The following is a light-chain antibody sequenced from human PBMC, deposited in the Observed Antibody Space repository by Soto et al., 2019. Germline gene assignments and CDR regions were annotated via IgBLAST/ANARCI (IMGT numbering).Light chain of an antibody. Sequence: IVMTQSPVTLSVSPGERVTLSCRASETVRTNLAWFQQKPGQTPRLLIFGASTRATGIPTWFTGSGSETEFTLTIDSLQSEDLAVYYCQQYYNWPAYTFGQGTKLEI. V-gene: IGKV3-15*01. CDR3: QQYYNWPAYT. CDR2: GAS. J-gene: IGKJ2*01. CDR1: ETVRTN.